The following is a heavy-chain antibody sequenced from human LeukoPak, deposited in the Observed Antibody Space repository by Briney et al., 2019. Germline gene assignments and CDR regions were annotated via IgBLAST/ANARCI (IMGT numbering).Heavy chain of an antibody. Sequence: PSETLSLTCTVSGGSISSGGYYWSWIRQHPGKGLEWIGYIYYSGGTFYNPSLKSRVSISVDTSKNQFSLKLSSVTAADMAVYYRASSEATTTPPPYGMDVWGQGTTVTVSS. CDR3: ASSEATTTPPPYGMDV. CDR1: GGSISSGGYY. V-gene: IGHV4-31*03. D-gene: IGHD5-12*01. CDR2: IYYSGGT. J-gene: IGHJ6*02.